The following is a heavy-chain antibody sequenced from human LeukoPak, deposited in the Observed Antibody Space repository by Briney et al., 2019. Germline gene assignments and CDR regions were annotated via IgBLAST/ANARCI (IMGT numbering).Heavy chain of an antibody. Sequence: GGSLRLSCAASGFTFSSYAMSWVRQAPGKGLEWVSTISGSGDSTYYADSVKGRFTISRDMSKNTLNLQMNSLRVEDTAMFYCARDLSFGSLDFRGQGTLVTVSS. CDR2: ISGSGDST. V-gene: IGHV3-23*01. CDR1: GFTFSSYA. J-gene: IGHJ4*02. CDR3: ARDLSFGSLDF. D-gene: IGHD1-26*01.